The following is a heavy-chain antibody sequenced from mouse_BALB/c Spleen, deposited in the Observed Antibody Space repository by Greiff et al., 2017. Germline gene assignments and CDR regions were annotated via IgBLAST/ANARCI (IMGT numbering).Heavy chain of an antibody. J-gene: IGHJ2*01. CDR1: GYSFTGYY. V-gene: IGHV1-31*01. CDR2: INPYNGAT. CDR3: AGWEDFFYYVDY. D-gene: IGHD4-1*01. Sequence: VQLQQSGPELVKPGASVKISCKASGYSFTGYYMHWVKQSHVKSLEWIGRINPYNGATSYNQNFKDKASLTVDKSSSTAYMELHSLTSEDSAVYYGAGWEDFFYYVDYWGQGTTLTVSS.